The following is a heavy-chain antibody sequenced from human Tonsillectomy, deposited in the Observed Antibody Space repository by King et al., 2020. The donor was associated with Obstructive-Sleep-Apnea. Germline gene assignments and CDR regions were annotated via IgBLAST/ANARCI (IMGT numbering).Heavy chain of an antibody. V-gene: IGHV4-59*01. CDR3: ARDYSDSTGYLTYFDP. Sequence: QLQESGPGLVKPSETLSLTCTVSGGSISSYYWNWIRQPPGKGLEWIGYVYYSGSTNYNPSLKSRLTISVDTSKNQFSLRLSSVTAADTAVYYCARDYSDSTGYLTYFDPWGQGTLVTVSS. D-gene: IGHD3-22*01. CDR1: GGSISSYY. CDR2: VYYSGST. J-gene: IGHJ5*02.